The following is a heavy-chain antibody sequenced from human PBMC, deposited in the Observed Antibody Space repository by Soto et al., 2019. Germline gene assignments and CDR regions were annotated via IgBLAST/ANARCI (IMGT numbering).Heavy chain of an antibody. V-gene: IGHV3-11*01. CDR3: ARVRFGEWGYAMDV. CDR1: GLTFSDCY. D-gene: IGHD3-10*01. J-gene: IGHJ6*02. Sequence: QVQLVESGGGLVKPGGSPRLSCAASGLTFSDCYMNWIRQAPGKGLEWVSYISSSGSSINYAGSVKGRFTISRDNAKNSLYLQMNSLRAEDTAMYYCARVRFGEWGYAMDVWGQGTTVTVSS. CDR2: ISSSGSSI.